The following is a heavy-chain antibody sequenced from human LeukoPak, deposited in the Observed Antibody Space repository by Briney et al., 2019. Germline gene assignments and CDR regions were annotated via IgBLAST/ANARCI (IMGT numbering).Heavy chain of an antibody. Sequence: GGSLRLSCAASGFTFSSYTMSWVRQAPGKGLEWVSAISGSGGSTYYADSVKGRFTISRDNSKNTLYLQMNSLRAEDTAVYYCAKATYSYGSYFDYWGQGTLVTVSS. CDR3: AKATYSYGSYFDY. J-gene: IGHJ4*02. CDR2: ISGSGGST. V-gene: IGHV3-23*01. D-gene: IGHD5-18*01. CDR1: GFTFSSYT.